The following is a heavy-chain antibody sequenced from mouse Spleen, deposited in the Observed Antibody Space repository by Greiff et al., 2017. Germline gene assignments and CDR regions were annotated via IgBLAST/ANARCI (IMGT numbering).Heavy chain of an antibody. V-gene: IGHV5-17*02. D-gene: IGHD1-1*01. CDR3: ARSSVVARSYYYAMDY. Sequence: EVHLVESGGGLVQPGGSRKLSCAASGFTFSSFGMHWVRQAPEKGLEWVAYISSGSSTIYYADTVKGRFTISRDNPKNTLFLQMTSLRSEDTAMYYCARSSVVARSYYYAMDYWGQGTSVTVSS. J-gene: IGHJ4*01. CDR2: ISSGSSTI. CDR1: GFTFSSFG.